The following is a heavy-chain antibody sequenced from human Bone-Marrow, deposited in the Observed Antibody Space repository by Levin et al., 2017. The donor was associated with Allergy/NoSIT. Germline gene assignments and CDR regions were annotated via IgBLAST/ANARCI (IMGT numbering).Heavy chain of an antibody. J-gene: IGHJ4*02. CDR1: GFTFSNYW. Sequence: PGGSLRLSCAASGFTFSNYWMGWVRQAPGKGLEWVANINQDGDGKYYVDSVKGRFTISRDNAKNSLHLHMNSLRAADTAVYYCARDQGTGTTKFDSWGQGTLVTVSS. CDR3: ARDQGTGTTKFDS. CDR2: INQDGDGK. V-gene: IGHV3-7*01. D-gene: IGHD1-1*01.